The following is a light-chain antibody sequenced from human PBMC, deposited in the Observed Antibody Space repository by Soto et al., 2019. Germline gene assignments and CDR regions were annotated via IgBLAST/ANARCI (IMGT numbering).Light chain of an antibody. CDR1: QGISSF. J-gene: IGKJ1*01. CDR3: QLYSVYSSWT. V-gene: IGKV1-9*01. Sequence: IQLTQPPSSLSASVGDRVTITCRASQGISSFLAWYQQKPGKAPKLLIYAASSLQSGVPSRFSGSGSGTEFTLTISSLQTEDFATYYCQLYSVYSSWTFGQGTKVDIK. CDR2: AAS.